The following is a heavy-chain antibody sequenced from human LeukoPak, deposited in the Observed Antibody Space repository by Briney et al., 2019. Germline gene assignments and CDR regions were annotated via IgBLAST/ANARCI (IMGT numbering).Heavy chain of an antibody. D-gene: IGHD6-19*01. J-gene: IGHJ5*02. CDR3: ARDSAAVAGIVSWFDP. CDR2: ISHDGSNK. CDR1: RFTFSSYA. V-gene: IGHV3-30-3*01. Sequence: GGSLRLSCAASRFTFSSYAMHWVRQAPGKGLEWVAVISHDGSNKYYADSVKGRFTISRDNSKNTLYLQMNSLRAEDTAVYYCARDSAAVAGIVSWFDPWGQGTLVAVSS.